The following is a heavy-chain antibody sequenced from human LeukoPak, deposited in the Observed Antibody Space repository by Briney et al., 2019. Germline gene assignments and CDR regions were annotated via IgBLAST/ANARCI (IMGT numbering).Heavy chain of an antibody. Sequence: GASVKVSCKASGGTFSSYAISWVRQAPGQGLEWMGGIIPIFGTANYAQKLQGRVTITADESTSTAYMELSSLRCEDTAVYYCARSPCYDCRGYYSHYYGGQGNLVTVSS. D-gene: IGHD3-22*01. CDR2: IIPIFGTA. V-gene: IGHV1-69*13. CDR3: ARSPCYDCRGYYSHYY. J-gene: IGHJ4*02. CDR1: GGTFSSYA.